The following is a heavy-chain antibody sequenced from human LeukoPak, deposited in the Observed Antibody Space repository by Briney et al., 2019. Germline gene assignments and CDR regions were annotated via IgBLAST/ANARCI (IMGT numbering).Heavy chain of an antibody. CDR1: GFNFDDYT. V-gene: IGHV3-43*01. CDR2: INWDGGST. CDR3: AKDLGKVIAAAGTSGFDS. D-gene: IGHD6-13*01. J-gene: IGHJ4*01. Sequence: GGSLRLSCAAPGFNFDDYTMHWVRHMPGKSLEWVSLINWDGGSTFYADSVKGRFTISRDTRKNFLYLQMISLRTEDTALYYCAKDLGKVIAAAGTSGFDSWGRGTLVTVSS.